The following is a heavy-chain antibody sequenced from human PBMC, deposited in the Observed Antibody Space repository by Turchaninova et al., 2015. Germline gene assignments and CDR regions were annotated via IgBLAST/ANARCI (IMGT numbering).Heavy chain of an antibody. V-gene: IGHV3-30-3*02. CDR3: AKDYGDYYSYFDL. Sequence: QVQLVESGGGVVQPGKSLRLSCAASGFTFSTFAMHWVRRAPGKGLEWVAVITYGGSNKHNASAGNGLVTIYRDNSKNTRYLQMNSLRAEDAAVYYCAKDYGDYYSYFDLWGRGTLVTVSS. CDR2: ITYGGSNK. D-gene: IGHD4-17*01. CDR1: GFTFSTFA. J-gene: IGHJ2*01.